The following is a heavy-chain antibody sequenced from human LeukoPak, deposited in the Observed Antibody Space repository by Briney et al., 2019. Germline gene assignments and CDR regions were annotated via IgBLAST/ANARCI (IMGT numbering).Heavy chain of an antibody. D-gene: IGHD3-10*01. V-gene: IGHV4-59*11. CDR3: GRGGGGSYLEYSFDY. CDR1: GASITRRY. CDR2: INYSGNT. J-gene: IGHJ4*02. Sequence: SETLSLTCTVSGASITRRYWSWIRQPPGKGLEWIGYINYSGNTNYNPSLKSRVTISVDTSKNQCSLKLSSVTAADTAVYYCGRGGGGSYLEYSFDYWGQGTLVAVSS.